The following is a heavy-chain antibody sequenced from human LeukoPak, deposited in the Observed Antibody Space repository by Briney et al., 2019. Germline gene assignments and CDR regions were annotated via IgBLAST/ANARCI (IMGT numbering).Heavy chain of an antibody. CDR1: GFTFSTYA. V-gene: IGHV3-23*01. D-gene: IGHD3-9*01. Sequence: GTLRLSCAASGFTFSTYAMSWVRQAPGKGLEWVSGISGSGGSTFYADSVKGRFTISRDNSKNTLYLQMNSVRAQDTAVYYCAKEYDILTGYYAFAIWGQGTMVTVSS. CDR3: AKEYDILTGYYAFAI. CDR2: ISGSGGST. J-gene: IGHJ3*02.